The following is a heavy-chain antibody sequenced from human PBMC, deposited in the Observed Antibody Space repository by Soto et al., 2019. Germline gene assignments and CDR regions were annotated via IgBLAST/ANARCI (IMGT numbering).Heavy chain of an antibody. CDR2: INAGTGSS. J-gene: IGHJ4*02. V-gene: IGHV1-3*01. Sequence: ASVKVSCKTSGYTFTRYAIHWVRNAPGQRFEWMGWINAGTGSSVYSQNFQGRLTSTRDTSAITVYMELSSLRYEDSSVYYCERNFGDLSTFDCWSRGTLVTVSS. CDR3: ERNFGDLSTFDC. CDR1: GYTFTRYA. D-gene: IGHD3-3*01.